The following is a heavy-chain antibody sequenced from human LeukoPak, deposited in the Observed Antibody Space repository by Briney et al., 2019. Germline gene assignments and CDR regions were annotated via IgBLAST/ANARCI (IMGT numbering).Heavy chain of an antibody. Sequence: ASVKVSCKASGYTSTSYDINWVRQATGQGLEWMGWMNPNSGNTGYAQKFQGRVTMTRNTSISTAYTELSSLRSEDTAVYYCARGASGSYYEAYYFDYWGQGTLVTVSS. CDR3: ARGASGSYYEAYYFDY. J-gene: IGHJ4*02. V-gene: IGHV1-8*01. CDR1: GYTSTSYD. D-gene: IGHD1-26*01. CDR2: MNPNSGNT.